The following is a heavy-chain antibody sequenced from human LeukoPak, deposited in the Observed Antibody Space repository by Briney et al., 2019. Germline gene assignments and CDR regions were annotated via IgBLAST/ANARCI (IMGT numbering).Heavy chain of an antibody. CDR3: ARHWETSSWYVDY. CDR1: GGSISSYY. J-gene: IGHJ4*02. Sequence: SETLSLTCTVSGGSISSYYWSWIRQPPGKGLEWIGYISYSGSTNYNPSLESRVTISVDTSKNQLSLKVSSVTAADTAVYYCARHWETSSWYVDYWGQGTRVTVSS. D-gene: IGHD6-13*01. CDR2: ISYSGST. V-gene: IGHV4-59*08.